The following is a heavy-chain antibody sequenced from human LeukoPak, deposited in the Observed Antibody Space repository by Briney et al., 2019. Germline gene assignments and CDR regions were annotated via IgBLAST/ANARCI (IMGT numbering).Heavy chain of an antibody. Sequence: ASVKVSCKASGYTFTGYYMHWVRQAPGQGLEWMGWINPNSGGTNYAQKFQGRVTMTRDTSISTAYMELSRLRSDDTAVYYCAREVGATTGRAFDIWGQGTMVTVSS. CDR2: INPNSGGT. D-gene: IGHD1-26*01. V-gene: IGHV1-2*02. CDR1: GYTFTGYY. J-gene: IGHJ3*02. CDR3: AREVGATTGRAFDI.